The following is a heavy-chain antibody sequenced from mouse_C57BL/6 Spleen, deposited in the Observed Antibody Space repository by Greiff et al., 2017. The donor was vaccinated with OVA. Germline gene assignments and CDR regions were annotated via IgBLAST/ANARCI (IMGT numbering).Heavy chain of an antibody. Sequence: QVHVKQPGAELVKPGASVKLSCKASGYTFTSYWMQWVKQRPGQGLEWIGEIDPSDSYTNYNQKFKGKATLTVDTSSSTAYMQLSSLTSEDSAVYYSARGGNYEREPFAYWGQGTLVTVSA. D-gene: IGHD2-4*01. CDR3: ARGGNYEREPFAY. CDR2: IDPSDSYT. J-gene: IGHJ3*01. V-gene: IGHV1-50*01. CDR1: GYTFTSYW.